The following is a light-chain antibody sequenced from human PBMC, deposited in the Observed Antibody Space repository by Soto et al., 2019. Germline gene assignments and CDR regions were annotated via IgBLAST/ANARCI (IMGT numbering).Light chain of an antibody. CDR2: GAS. CDR1: QSVSSSY. CDR3: QQYGSSPFT. Sequence: EIVLTQSPGTLSLSPGERATLSCRASQSVSSSYLAWYQQKPGQAPRHLIYGASSRARGIPDRFSGSGSRTDFTLTISGLEPEDYAVYYCQQYGSSPFTFGPGTNVDIK. J-gene: IGKJ3*01. V-gene: IGKV3-20*01.